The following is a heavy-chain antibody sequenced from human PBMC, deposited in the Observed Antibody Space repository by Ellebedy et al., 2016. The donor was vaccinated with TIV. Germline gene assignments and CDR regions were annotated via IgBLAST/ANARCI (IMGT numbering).Heavy chain of an antibody. V-gene: IGHV5-10-1*01. J-gene: IGHJ4*02. D-gene: IGHD4-17*01. CDR1: GYDFSTYW. CDR2: IDPSDSYT. CDR3: ARQEFVTTVTFDS. Sequence: GESLKISCQGSGYDFSTYWITWVRQVPGKGLEWMGRIDPSDSYTKYSPSFQGHVTFSADKSNSTAYLQWSRLKASDTAMYYCARQEFVTTVTFDSWGQGTLVTVSS.